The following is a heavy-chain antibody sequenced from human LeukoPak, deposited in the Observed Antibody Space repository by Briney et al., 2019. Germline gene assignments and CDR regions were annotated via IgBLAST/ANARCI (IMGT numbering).Heavy chain of an antibody. D-gene: IGHD3-10*01. CDR3: ARQLYVSGSYYAPMDV. V-gene: IGHV4-59*05. CDR1: GFTFSSYE. Sequence: GSLRLSCAASGFTFSSYEMNWVRQAPGKGLEWIASVHHSGSTYYNPSLKSRLAISVDTSKNQFSLKMSSVTAADTAVYFCARQLYVSGSYYAPMDVWGKGTTVTISS. J-gene: IGHJ6*03. CDR2: VHHSGST.